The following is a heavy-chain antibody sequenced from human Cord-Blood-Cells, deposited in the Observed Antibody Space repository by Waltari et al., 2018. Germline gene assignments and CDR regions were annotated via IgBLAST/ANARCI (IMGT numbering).Heavy chain of an antibody. CDR3: AIPPGYSSSWIDY. CDR2: IHPSGGST. CDR1: GNTVTSYY. Sequence: VQLVQSGADVKKPGASVKVYCRASGNTVTSYYINWVPQAPGQGLQWMGIIHPSGGSTSYAQKFQGRVTMTRDTSTSTVYMELSSLRSEDTAVYYCAIPPGYSSSWIDYWGQGTLVTVSS. V-gene: IGHV1-46*01. D-gene: IGHD6-13*01. J-gene: IGHJ4*02.